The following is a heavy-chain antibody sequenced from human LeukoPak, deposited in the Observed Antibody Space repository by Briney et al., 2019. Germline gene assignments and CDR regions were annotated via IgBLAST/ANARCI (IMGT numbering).Heavy chain of an antibody. CDR3: ARGRNDYGDYQPLLGYYFDY. J-gene: IGHJ4*02. V-gene: IGHV4-30-4*01. D-gene: IGHD4-17*01. CDR2: IYYSGST. Sequence: SETLSLTCTVSGGSISSGDYYWSWLRQPPGKGLEWIGYIYYSGSTYYNPSLKSRVTISVDTSKNQFSLKLSSVTAADTAVYYCARGRNDYGDYQPLLGYYFDYWGQGTLVTVSS. CDR1: GGSISSGDYY.